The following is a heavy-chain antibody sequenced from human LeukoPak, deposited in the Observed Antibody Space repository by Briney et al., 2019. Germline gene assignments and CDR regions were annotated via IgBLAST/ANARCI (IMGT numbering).Heavy chain of an antibody. Sequence: SETLSLTCAVYGGSFSGYYWSWIRQPPGKGLEWIGEINHSGSTNYNPSLKSRVTISVDTSKNQFSLKLSSVTAADTAVYYCARGPEENPLTPNRGPGSYFDYWGQGTLVTVSS. V-gene: IGHV4-34*01. D-gene: IGHD1-14*01. CDR1: GGSFSGYY. CDR3: ARGPEENPLTPNRGPGSYFDY. J-gene: IGHJ4*02. CDR2: INHSGST.